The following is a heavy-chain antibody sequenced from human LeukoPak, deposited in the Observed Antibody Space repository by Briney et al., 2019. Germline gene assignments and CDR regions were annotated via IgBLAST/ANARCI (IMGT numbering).Heavy chain of an antibody. Sequence: SETLSLTCTVSGGSISSYYWSWIRQPPGKGLEWIGYIYYSGSTNYNPSLKSRVTISVDKSKNQLSLKLSSVTAADTAVYYCAREERGKAAAGTGYFDYWGQGTLVTVSS. CDR2: IYYSGST. D-gene: IGHD6-13*01. J-gene: IGHJ4*02. CDR3: AREERGKAAAGTGYFDY. CDR1: GGSISSYY. V-gene: IGHV4-59*01.